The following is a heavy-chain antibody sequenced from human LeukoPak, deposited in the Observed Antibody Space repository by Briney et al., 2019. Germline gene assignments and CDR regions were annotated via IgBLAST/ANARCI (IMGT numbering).Heavy chain of an antibody. J-gene: IGHJ3*02. CDR1: GFTFSSSS. Sequence: GGSLRLSCAASGFTFSSSSMSWVRQAPGMGLEWVSSVSAGYITYYADSVKGRFTISRDNSKNTLYLQMKSLRAEDTAIYYCAKGAGSSAFDIWGQGTMVTVSS. CDR2: VSAGYIT. V-gene: IGHV3-23*01. D-gene: IGHD6-13*01. CDR3: AKGAGSSAFDI.